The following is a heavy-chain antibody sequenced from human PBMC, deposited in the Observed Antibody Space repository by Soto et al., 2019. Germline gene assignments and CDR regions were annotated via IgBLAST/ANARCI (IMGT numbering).Heavy chain of an antibody. Sequence: QVQLVESGGGVVQPGRSLRLSCAASGFTFSSYAMHWVRQAPGKGLEWVAVISYDGSNKYYADSVKGRFTNSRDNSKNTLYLQMNSLGAEDTAVHYCSSEQWLVGDWGQGTLVTVSS. D-gene: IGHD6-19*01. CDR3: SSEQWLVGD. J-gene: IGHJ4*02. CDR2: ISYDGSNK. V-gene: IGHV3-30-3*01. CDR1: GFTFSSYA.